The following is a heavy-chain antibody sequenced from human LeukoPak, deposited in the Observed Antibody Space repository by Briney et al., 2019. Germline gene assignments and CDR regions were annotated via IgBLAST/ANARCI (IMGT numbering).Heavy chain of an antibody. V-gene: IGHV4-39*07. CDR2: IYDSGST. CDR3: ARVRYYYDSSGYYPYYFDY. CDR1: GGSIRSSYYY. J-gene: IGHJ4*02. D-gene: IGHD3-22*01. Sequence: SETLSLTCTVSGGSIRSSYYYWGWIRQPPGKGLEWIGSIYDSGSTYYNPSLKSRVTISVDTSKNQFSLKLSSVTAADTAVYYCARVRYYYDSSGYYPYYFDYWGQGTLVTVSS.